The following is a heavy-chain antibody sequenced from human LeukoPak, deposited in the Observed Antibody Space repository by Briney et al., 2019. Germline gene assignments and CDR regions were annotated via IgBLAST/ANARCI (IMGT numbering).Heavy chain of an antibody. V-gene: IGHV4-38-2*02. CDR2: IYYSGST. CDR3: ARDKAWAFDI. Sequence: SETLSLTCTVSGYSISSGHYWGWIRQPPGKGLEWIGSIYYSGSTYYNPSLKSRVTISVDTSKNQFSLKLSSVTAADTAVYYCARDKAWAFDIWGQGTMVTVSS. J-gene: IGHJ3*02. CDR1: GYSISSGHY.